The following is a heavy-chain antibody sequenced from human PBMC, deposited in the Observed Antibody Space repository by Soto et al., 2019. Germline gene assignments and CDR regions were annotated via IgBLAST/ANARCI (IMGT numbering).Heavy chain of an antibody. CDR3: ALRKTGSYFDY. J-gene: IGHJ4*02. CDR1: GFTFSTYT. CDR2: ISGSGDNT. D-gene: IGHD1-26*01. Sequence: EVQLSESGGGLVQRGGSLRLSCEGSGFTFSTYTMSWVRQAPGKGLEWVSGISGSGDNTYYADSVKGRFTISRDNSKNTLYLQMSTLRAEDTALYYCALRKTGSYFDYWGQGSLVTVSS. V-gene: IGHV3-23*01.